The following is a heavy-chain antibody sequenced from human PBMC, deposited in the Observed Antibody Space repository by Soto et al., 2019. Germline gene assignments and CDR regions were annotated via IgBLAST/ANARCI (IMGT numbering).Heavy chain of an antibody. CDR1: GGSISSGGYY. V-gene: IGHV4-31*03. CDR2: IYYSGST. D-gene: IGHD6-19*01. Sequence: QVQLQESGPGLVKPSQTLSLTCTVSGGSISSGGYYWSWIRQHPGKGLEWIGYIYYSGSTYYNPSLKTRVTISVDTSKNQFSLKLSSVTAADTAVYYSTTHCRIHIVSYSSGNFYYWGQGTLVTVSS. CDR3: TTHCRIHIVSYSSGNFYY. J-gene: IGHJ4*02.